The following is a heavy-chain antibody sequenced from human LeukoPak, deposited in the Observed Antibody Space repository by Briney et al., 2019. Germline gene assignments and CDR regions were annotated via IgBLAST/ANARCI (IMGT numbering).Heavy chain of an antibody. D-gene: IGHD6-13*01. V-gene: IGHV4-59*08. J-gene: IGHJ4*02. CDR3: ASHEYSSSWYFDY. CDR1: GGSISSYY. CDR2: IYYSGST. Sequence: SETLSLTCTVSGGSISSYYWSWIRQPPGKGLEWIGYIYYSGSTNYNPSLKSRVTISVDTSKNQFSLKLSSVTAADTAVYYCASHEYSSSWYFDYWGQGTLVTVSS.